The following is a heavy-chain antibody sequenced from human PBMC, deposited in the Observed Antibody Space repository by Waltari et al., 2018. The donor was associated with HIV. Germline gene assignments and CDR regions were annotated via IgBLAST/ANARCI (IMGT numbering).Heavy chain of an antibody. CDR2: VYTRGST. CDR1: GGSISSGYYY. V-gene: IGHV4-61*02. Sequence: QVQLRESGPGLVKPSQTLSLTCTVSGGSISSGYYYWSWIRQPAGKGMEWIGRVYTRGSTNHNPSLKSRVTISVDTSNNQFSLKLSSVTAADTAVYYCARALDYYESGSFPWWFFDLWGRGTLVTVTS. D-gene: IGHD3-10*01. CDR3: ARALDYYESGSFPWWFFDL. J-gene: IGHJ2*01.